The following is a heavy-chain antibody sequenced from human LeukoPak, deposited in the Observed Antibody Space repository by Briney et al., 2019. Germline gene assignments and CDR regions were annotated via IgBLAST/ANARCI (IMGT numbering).Heavy chain of an antibody. V-gene: IGHV1-58*01. Sequence: SVKVSCKASGFTFTSSAVQWVRQARGQRLEWIGWIVVGSGNTNYAQKFQERVTITRDMSTSTAYMELSSLRSEDTAVYYCGRDYHLGGIDVWGQGTTVTVSS. J-gene: IGHJ6*02. D-gene: IGHD3-3*02. CDR2: IVVGSGNT. CDR1: GFTFTSSA. CDR3: GRDYHLGGIDV.